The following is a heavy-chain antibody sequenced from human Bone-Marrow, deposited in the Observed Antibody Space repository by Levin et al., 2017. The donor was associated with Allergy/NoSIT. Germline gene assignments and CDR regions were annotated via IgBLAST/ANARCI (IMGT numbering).Heavy chain of an antibody. D-gene: IGHD5-24*01. CDR3: ARGLRGMATITGVHS. CDR2: ISSSSRHI. Sequence: GASVKVSCAASGFTFLSYPMAWVRQAPGKGLEWVSSISSSSRHIYYADSLKGRFTISRDNAKNSLYLQMSSLRVEDTAVYYCARGLRGMATITGVHSWGQGTLVTVSS. J-gene: IGHJ4*02. CDR1: GFTFLSYP. V-gene: IGHV3-21*01.